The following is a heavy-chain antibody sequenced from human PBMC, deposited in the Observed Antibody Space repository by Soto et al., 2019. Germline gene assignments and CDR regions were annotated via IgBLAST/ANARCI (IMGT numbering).Heavy chain of an antibody. Sequence: SETLSLTCTVSGDSISSGGYYWSWIRQHPGKGIERIGYIYYSGSTYYNPSLKSRVTISVDTSKNQFSLKLSSVTAADTAVYYCARAELGGYCSSTSCPPDAFDIWGQGTMVTVSS. CDR3: ARAELGGYCSSTSCPPDAFDI. D-gene: IGHD2-2*01. CDR2: IYYSGST. V-gene: IGHV4-31*03. J-gene: IGHJ3*02. CDR1: GDSISSGGYY.